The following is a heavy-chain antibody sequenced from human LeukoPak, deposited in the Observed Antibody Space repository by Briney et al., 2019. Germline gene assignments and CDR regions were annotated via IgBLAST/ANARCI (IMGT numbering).Heavy chain of an antibody. CDR2: VNRDGSEK. Sequence: GGSLRLSCVTSGFTFSDSRMTWVRQAPGKGLQWVANVNRDGSEKYFLDSVEGRFTISRDNAKKSLYLQMSSLRPQDTAVYFCVMGDSYFESWGQGTLVTVSS. D-gene: IGHD2-21*01. CDR1: GFTFSDSR. J-gene: IGHJ4*02. V-gene: IGHV3-7*04. CDR3: VMGDSYFES.